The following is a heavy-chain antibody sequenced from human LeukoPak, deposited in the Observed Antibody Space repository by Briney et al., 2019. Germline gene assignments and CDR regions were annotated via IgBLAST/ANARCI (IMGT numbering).Heavy chain of an antibody. J-gene: IGHJ4*02. D-gene: IGHD1-1*01. CDR3: ARDLLNDGAFDY. V-gene: IGHV3-21*01. Sequence: GGSLGLSCAASGFTFSSYSMNWVRQAPGKGLEWVSSISSSSSYIYYADSVKGRFTISRDNAKNSLYLQMNSLRAEDTAVYYCARDLLNDGAFDYWGQGTLVTVSS. CDR2: ISSSSSYI. CDR1: GFTFSSYS.